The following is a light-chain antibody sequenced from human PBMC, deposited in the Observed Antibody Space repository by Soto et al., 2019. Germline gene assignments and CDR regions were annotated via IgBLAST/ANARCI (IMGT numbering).Light chain of an antibody. V-gene: IGKV1-39*01. CDR3: QQSYITHPGT. J-gene: IGKJ1*01. CDR2: AAS. CDR1: QSIRSY. Sequence: IQMTQSPSSLSASVGDRVTITCRASQSIRSYLNWYQQKPGKATNLLIYAASGLQNGVPSRFSGSGSGTDFTLSISSLQREDFATYYCQQSYITHPGTFGQGTKVDIK.